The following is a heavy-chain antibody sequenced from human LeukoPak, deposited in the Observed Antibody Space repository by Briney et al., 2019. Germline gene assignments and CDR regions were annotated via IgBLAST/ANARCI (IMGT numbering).Heavy chain of an antibody. CDR1: GVTFSGYS. D-gene: IGHD3-9*01. CDR3: ASVFDWLPKCDY. CDR2: ITATSLHI. J-gene: IGHJ4*02. V-gene: IGHV3-21*01. Sequence: GGSLRLSCAASGVTFSGYSMNWVRQAPGKGLEWVSAITATSLHIYYADSVKGRFTISRDNAKNSLYLQMNSLRAEDTAVYYCASVFDWLPKCDYWGQGTLVTVSS.